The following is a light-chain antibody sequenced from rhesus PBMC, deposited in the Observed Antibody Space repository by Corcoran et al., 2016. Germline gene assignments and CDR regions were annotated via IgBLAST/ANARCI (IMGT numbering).Light chain of an antibody. V-gene: IGKV3-24*04. Sequence: ETVVTQSPATLALSPGERATLSCRASQSVGSYLAWYQQKPGQAPRLLIYGASSRATGNPHRFSGRGSGADFTLTISSLEPEDVGIYYCQQSSNLLTFGGGTKVEIK. CDR3: QQSSNLLT. CDR1: QSVGSY. CDR2: GAS. J-gene: IGKJ4*01.